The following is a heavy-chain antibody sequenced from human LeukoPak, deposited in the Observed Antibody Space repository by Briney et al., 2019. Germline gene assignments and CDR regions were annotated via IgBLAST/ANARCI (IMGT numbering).Heavy chain of an antibody. CDR3: ARSHCGGDCYVRYYYYMDV. J-gene: IGHJ6*03. CDR1: GYTFTSYD. CDR2: MNPNSGNT. Sequence: ASVKVSCKASGYTFTSYDINWVRQATGQGLEWMGWMNPNSGNTGYAQKFQGRVTMTRNTSISTAYMELSSLRSEDTAVYYCARSHCGGDCYVRYYYYMDVWGKGTTVTVSS. D-gene: IGHD2-21*01. V-gene: IGHV1-8*01.